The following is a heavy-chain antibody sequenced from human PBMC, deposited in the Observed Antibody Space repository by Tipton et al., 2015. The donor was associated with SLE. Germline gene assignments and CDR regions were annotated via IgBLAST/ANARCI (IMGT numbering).Heavy chain of an antibody. CDR1: GFTFSTYA. CDR3: AKEGDSIFGVVTDDAFDI. Sequence: SLRLSCAASGFTFSTYAMHWVRQAPGKGLEWVAVISYGGSNKYYADSVKGRFTISRDNSKNTLYLQMNSLRAEDTAVYYCAKEGDSIFGVVTDDAFDIWGQGTMVTVSS. V-gene: IGHV3-30*18. CDR2: ISYGGSNK. D-gene: IGHD3-3*01. J-gene: IGHJ3*02.